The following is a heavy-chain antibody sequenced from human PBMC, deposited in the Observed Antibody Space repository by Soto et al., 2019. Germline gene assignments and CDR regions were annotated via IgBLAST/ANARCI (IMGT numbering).Heavy chain of an antibody. V-gene: IGHV4-30-2*01. CDR3: ARASGDYGNYFFDS. CDR2: IWSAERI. J-gene: IGHJ4*02. CDR1: GGSISGGDYS. D-gene: IGHD4-17*01. Sequence: SETLSLTCSVSGGSISGGDYSWSWIRLTPSKGLELIGYIWSAERIFSSPSLKSRVIISADRSKNQISLRLTSVTPADTAVYYCARASGDYGNYFFDSWGQGILVTVSS.